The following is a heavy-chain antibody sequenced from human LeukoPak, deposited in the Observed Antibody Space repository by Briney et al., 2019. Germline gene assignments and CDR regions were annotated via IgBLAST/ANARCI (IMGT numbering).Heavy chain of an antibody. CDR1: GFTFSSYA. CDR3: ARFYSGFDY. CDR2: ISYDGSNK. D-gene: IGHD4-11*01. V-gene: IGHV3-30-3*01. J-gene: IGHJ4*02. Sequence: GGSLRLSCAASGFTFSSYAMHWVRQAPGKGLEWVAVISYDGSNKYYADSVKGRFTISRDNSKNTLYLQMNSLRVEDTAVYYCARFYSGFDYWGQGTLVTVSS.